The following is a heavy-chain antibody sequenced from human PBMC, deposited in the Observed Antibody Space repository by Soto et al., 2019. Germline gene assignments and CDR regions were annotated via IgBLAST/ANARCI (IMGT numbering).Heavy chain of an antibody. CDR2: ISGSGGST. Sequence: GGSLRLSCAASGFTLSSYAMSWVRHAPGKGPEWVSAISGSGGSTYYADSVKGRFTISRDNSKNTLYLQMNSLRAEDTAVYYCAKWSSGWYVKGHYLDYWGQRPLVNVS. J-gene: IGHJ4*02. CDR1: GFTLSSYA. V-gene: IGHV3-23*01. CDR3: AKWSSGWYVKGHYLDY. D-gene: IGHD6-19*01.